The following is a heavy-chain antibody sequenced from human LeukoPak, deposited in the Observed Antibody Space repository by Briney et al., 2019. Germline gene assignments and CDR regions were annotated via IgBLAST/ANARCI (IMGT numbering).Heavy chain of an antibody. CDR3: ARHPDAATVVTAHHDY. J-gene: IGHJ4*02. Sequence: PSETLSLTCTVSGGSISSSSYYWGWIRQPPGKGLEWIGSIYYSGSTYYNPSLKSRVTISVDTSKNQFSLKLSSVTAADTAVYYCARHPDAATVVTAHHDYWGQGTLVTVSS. CDR1: GGSISSSSYY. V-gene: IGHV4-39*01. D-gene: IGHD4-23*01. CDR2: IYYSGST.